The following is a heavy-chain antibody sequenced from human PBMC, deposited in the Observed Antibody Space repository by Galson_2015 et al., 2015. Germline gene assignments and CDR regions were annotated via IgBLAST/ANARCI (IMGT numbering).Heavy chain of an antibody. D-gene: IGHD6-13*01. CDR2: IRSNAYGGTT. Sequence: SLRLSCAASGFTFSNAWMSWFRQAPGKGLEWVGFIRSNAYGGTTEYAASVKGRFTISRDDSKSIAYLQMNSLKTEDTAVYYCTRGRRTGYSSSWYRATEFDYWGQGTLVTVSS. J-gene: IGHJ4*02. CDR3: TRGRRTGYSSSWYRATEFDY. V-gene: IGHV3-49*03. CDR1: GFTFSNAW.